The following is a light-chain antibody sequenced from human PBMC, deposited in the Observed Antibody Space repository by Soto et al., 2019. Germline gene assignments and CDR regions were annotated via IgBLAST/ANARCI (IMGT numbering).Light chain of an antibody. V-gene: IGLV1-44*01. CDR2: SDN. Sequence: QSVLTQPPSASGTPGQRVTISCSGSNSNIGINTVNWYQQLPGTAPKLLIYSDNQRPSGVPDRFSGSKSGTSASLAISGLQSEEEADYYCAAWDDSLNGAVFGGGTQLTVL. J-gene: IGLJ7*01. CDR1: NSNIGINT. CDR3: AAWDDSLNGAV.